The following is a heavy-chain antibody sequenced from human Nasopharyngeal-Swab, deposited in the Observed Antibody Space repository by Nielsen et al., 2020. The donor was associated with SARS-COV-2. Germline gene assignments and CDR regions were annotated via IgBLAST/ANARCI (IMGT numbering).Heavy chain of an antibody. V-gene: IGHV3-23*01. CDR1: GFTFSTYA. D-gene: IGHD3-10*01. Sequence: AGSLRLSCAASGFTFSTYAMTWVRQAPGKGLEWVSAISGTGTSTYYAASVKGRFTISSDNSKNTVFLQINSLSAEDTAVYYWAKAGGYYYGSGRLYSDYWGQGTLVTVPS. CDR3: AKAGGYYYGSGRLYSDY. CDR2: ISGTGTST. J-gene: IGHJ4*02.